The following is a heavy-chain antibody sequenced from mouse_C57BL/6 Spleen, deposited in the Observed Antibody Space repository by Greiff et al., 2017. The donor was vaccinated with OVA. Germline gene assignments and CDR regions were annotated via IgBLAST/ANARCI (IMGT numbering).Heavy chain of an antibody. V-gene: IGHV1-61*01. J-gene: IGHJ3*01. CDR2: IYPSDSET. CDR1: GYTFTSYW. CDR3: ARSYDGYYLAWFAY. Sequence: VKLQQPGAELVRPGTSVKLSCKASGYTFTSYWMHWVKQRPGQGLEWIGNIYPSDSETHYNQKFKDKATLTVDKSSSTAYMQLSSLTSEDSAVYYCARSYDGYYLAWFAYWGQGTLVTVSA. D-gene: IGHD2-3*01.